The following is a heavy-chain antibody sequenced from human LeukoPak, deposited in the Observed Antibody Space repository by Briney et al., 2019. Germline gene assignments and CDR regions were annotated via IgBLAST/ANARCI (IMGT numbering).Heavy chain of an antibody. CDR2: ISGGGGSA. CDR3: AKVLGSSSWYSLGY. CDR1: GSTFDNYA. J-gene: IGHJ4*02. Sequence: PGGSLRLSCAASGSTFDNYAMHWVRQAPGKGLEWVSLISGGGGSASYADSVKGRFTVSRDNSKGSLYLQMNSLRTEDTALYYCAKVLGSSSWYSLGYWGQGTLVTVSS. V-gene: IGHV3-43*02. D-gene: IGHD6-13*01.